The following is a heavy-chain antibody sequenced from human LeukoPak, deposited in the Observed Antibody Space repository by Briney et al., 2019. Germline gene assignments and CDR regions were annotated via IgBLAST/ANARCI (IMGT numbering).Heavy chain of an antibody. V-gene: IGHV4-30-2*01. CDR1: GGSISSGGYY. Sequence: SQTLSLTCTVSGGSISSGGYYWSWIRQPPGKGLEWIGYIYHSGSTYYNPSLKSRVTISVDRSKNQFSLKLSSVAAADTAVYYCARYYDFWRSFDYWGQGTLVTVSS. D-gene: IGHD3-3*01. J-gene: IGHJ4*02. CDR2: IYHSGST. CDR3: ARYYDFWRSFDY.